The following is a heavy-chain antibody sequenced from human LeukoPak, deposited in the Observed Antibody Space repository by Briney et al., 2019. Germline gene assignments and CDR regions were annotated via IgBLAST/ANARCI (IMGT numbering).Heavy chain of an antibody. V-gene: IGHV1-69*05. D-gene: IGHD2-2*01. CDR2: IIPISGTA. J-gene: IGHJ6*03. CDR1: GGTFSSHA. Sequence: SVKVSCKASGGTFSSHAIAWVRQAPGQGPEWMGGIIPISGTANYAQKFQGRVTITTVESTSTAYMELSSLTSDDTAVYYCARGLQYQLLKALGYYYMDVWGEGTTVTASS. CDR3: ARGLQYQLLKALGYYYMDV.